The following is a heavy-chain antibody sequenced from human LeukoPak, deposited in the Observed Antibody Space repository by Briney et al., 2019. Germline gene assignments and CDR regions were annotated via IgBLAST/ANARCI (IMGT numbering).Heavy chain of an antibody. CDR2: IYTSGST. Sequence: SETLSLTCIVSGGSISSGSYYWSWTRQPAGKGLEWIVRIYTSGSTNYNPSLKSRVTISVDTSKNQFSLKLSSVTAADTAVYYCARGLYCSSTSCPTRYYYYYYMDVWGKGTTVTISS. J-gene: IGHJ6*03. CDR3: ARGLYCSSTSCPTRYYYYYYMDV. CDR1: GGSISSGSYY. V-gene: IGHV4-61*02. D-gene: IGHD2-2*01.